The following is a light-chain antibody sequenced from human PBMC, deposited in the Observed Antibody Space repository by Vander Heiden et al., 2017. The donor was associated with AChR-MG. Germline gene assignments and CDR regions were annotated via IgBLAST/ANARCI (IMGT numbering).Light chain of an antibody. CDR3: QQRSTWPYT. CDR1: QSVSRY. J-gene: IGKJ2*01. Sequence: EIVLTQSPGTLSLSTGERATLSCRASQSVSRYLAWYQQRPGQAPRLLIFETSNRAIGIPARFSGSGSGTDFTLTISSLQPEDFAVYYCQQRSTWPYTFGQGAKVEIK. CDR2: ETS. V-gene: IGKV3-11*01.